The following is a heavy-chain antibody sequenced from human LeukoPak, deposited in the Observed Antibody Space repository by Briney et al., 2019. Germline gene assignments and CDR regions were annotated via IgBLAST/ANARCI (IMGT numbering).Heavy chain of an antibody. CDR3: TVTYSGSYRFDY. J-gene: IGHJ4*02. D-gene: IGHD1-26*01. CDR2: IIPIFGTA. Sequence: WASVKVSCKASGGTFSSYAISWVRQAPGQGLEWMGGIIPIFGTANYAQEFQGRVTITTDESTNTAYMELSSLRSEDTAVYYCTVTYSGSYRFDYWGQGTLVTVSS. V-gene: IGHV1-69*05. CDR1: GGTFSSYA.